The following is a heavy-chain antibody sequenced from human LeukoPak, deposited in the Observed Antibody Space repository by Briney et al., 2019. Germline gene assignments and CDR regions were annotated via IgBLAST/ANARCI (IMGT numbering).Heavy chain of an antibody. V-gene: IGHV3-7*01. CDR3: ARGYFDWLKDKAPGDAFDI. CDR2: IKKDGSEK. J-gene: IGHJ3*02. D-gene: IGHD3-9*01. Sequence: GGSLRLSCAASGFTFSSYWMSWVRQAPGKGLEWVANIKKDGSEKYYVDSVKGRFTISRDNAKTSLYLQMNSLRAEDTAVYYCARGYFDWLKDKAPGDAFDIGGQGQWSPSLQ. CDR1: GFTFSSYW.